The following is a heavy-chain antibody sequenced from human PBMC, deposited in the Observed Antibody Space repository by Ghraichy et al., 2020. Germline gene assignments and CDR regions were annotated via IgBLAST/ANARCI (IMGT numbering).Heavy chain of an antibody. D-gene: IGHD1-26*01. J-gene: IGHJ4*02. CDR2: INAGNGNT. CDR1: GYTFTSYA. V-gene: IGHV1-3*01. CDR3: ARDDPSSDVWDY. Sequence: ASVKVSCKASGYTFTSYAMHWVRQAPGQRLEWMGWINAGNGNTKYSQKFQGRVTITRDTSASTAYMELSSLRSEDTAVYYCARDDPSSDVWDYWGQGTLVTVSS.